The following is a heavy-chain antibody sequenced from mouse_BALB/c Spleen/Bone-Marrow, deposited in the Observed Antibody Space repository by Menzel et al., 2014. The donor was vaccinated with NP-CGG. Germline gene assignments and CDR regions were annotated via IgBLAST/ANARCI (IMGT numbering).Heavy chain of an antibody. CDR2: IDPANGNT. CDR1: GFNIKDTY. D-gene: IGHD4-1*01. Sequence: EGKLVESGAELVKPGASVKLSCTASGFNIKDTYMHWVKQRPEQGLEWIGRIDPANGNTKYDPKFQGKATITADTSSNTAYLQLSSLTSEDTAVYYCARWEYYAMDYWGQAASITVSS. CDR3: ARWEYYAMDY. V-gene: IGHV14-3*02. J-gene: IGHJ4*01.